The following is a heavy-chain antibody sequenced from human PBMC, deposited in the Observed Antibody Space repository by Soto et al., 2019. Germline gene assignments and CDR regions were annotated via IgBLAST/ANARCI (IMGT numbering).Heavy chain of an antibody. J-gene: IGHJ4*02. V-gene: IGHV3-21*01. D-gene: IGHD6-13*01. CDR2: VSSSETYI. CDR1: GFSFSSYS. Sequence: EIQLVESGGGLVKPGGSLRLSCAASGFSFSSYSISWVRQAPGKGLEWVSSVSSSETYIYYADSMKGRITISRDSAKNSVYLQKNSLRAEDTAVYYCARASSSRDYFDYWGQGTLVTVSS. CDR3: ARASSSRDYFDY.